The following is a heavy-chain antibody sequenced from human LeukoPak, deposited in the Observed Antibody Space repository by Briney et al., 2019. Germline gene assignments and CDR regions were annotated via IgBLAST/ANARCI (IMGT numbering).Heavy chain of an antibody. CDR2: IWYDGSNK. Sequence: GGSLRLSCAASGFTFSSYGMHWVRQAPGKGLEWVAVIWYDGSNKYYADSVKGRFTISRDNSKNTLYLQMNSLRAEDTAVYYCARDYSGYDRGGFDYWGQGTLVTVSS. V-gene: IGHV3-33*01. CDR1: GFTFSSYG. J-gene: IGHJ4*02. CDR3: ARDYSGYDRGGFDY. D-gene: IGHD5-12*01.